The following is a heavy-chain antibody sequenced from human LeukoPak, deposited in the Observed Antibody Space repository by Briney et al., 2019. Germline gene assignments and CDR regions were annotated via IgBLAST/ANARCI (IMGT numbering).Heavy chain of an antibody. J-gene: IGHJ4*02. Sequence: GASVEVSSKASGGTFSSYAISWVRQAPGQGLEWMGGIIPIFGTANYAQKFQGRVTITADESTSTAYMELSSLRSEDTAVYYCARRYYYDSETFDYWGQGTLVTVSS. CDR1: GGTFSSYA. CDR2: IIPIFGTA. D-gene: IGHD3-22*01. CDR3: ARRYYYDSETFDY. V-gene: IGHV1-69*13.